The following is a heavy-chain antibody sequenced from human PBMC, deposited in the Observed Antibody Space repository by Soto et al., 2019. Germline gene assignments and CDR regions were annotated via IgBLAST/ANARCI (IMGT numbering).Heavy chain of an antibody. J-gene: IGHJ6*02. V-gene: IGHV4-38-2*01. D-gene: IGHD6-19*01. CDR3: ARTSYSSGWYGGYYYYGMDV. Sequence: SETLSLTCAVSGYSISSGYYWGWIRQPPGKGLEWIGSIYHSGSTYCNPSLKSRVTISVDTSKNQFSLKLSSVTAADTAVYYCARTSYSSGWYGGYYYYGMDVWGQGTTVTVSS. CDR1: GYSISSGYY. CDR2: IYHSGST.